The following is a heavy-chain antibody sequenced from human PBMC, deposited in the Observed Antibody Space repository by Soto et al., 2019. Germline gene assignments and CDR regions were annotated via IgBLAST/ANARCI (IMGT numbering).Heavy chain of an antibody. CDR3: VRGPGAYVYFGFDI. Sequence: GWSLRLSCASSIFSNSWMHWVRQVPGKGLVWVSRINPDGGSTNYADFVKGRFTISRDYATDTVYLQMNSLRAEDTAVYYCVRGPGAYVYFGFDIWGQGTMVTVSS. D-gene: IGHD3-9*01. CDR1: IFSNSW. CDR2: INPDGGST. J-gene: IGHJ3*02. V-gene: IGHV3-74*01.